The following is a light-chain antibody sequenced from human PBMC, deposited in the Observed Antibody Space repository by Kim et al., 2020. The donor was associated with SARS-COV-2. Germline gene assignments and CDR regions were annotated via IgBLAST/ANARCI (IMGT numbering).Light chain of an antibody. CDR1: SGHSNYA. J-gene: IGLJ3*02. Sequence: QLVLTQSPSASASLGASVKLTCTLSSGHSNYAIAWHQQQPEKGPRYLMKINSDGSHIKGDGIPDRFSGSSSGAERYLTISNLQSEDEADYYCQTWGTGYWVFGGGTKVTVL. CDR3: QTWGTGYWV. V-gene: IGLV4-69*01. CDR2: INSDGSH.